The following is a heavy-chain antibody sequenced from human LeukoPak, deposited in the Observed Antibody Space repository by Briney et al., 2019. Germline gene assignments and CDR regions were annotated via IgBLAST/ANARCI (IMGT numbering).Heavy chain of an antibody. CDR2: IYYSGST. D-gene: IGHD2-15*01. Sequence: SETLSLTCTVSGGSISSYYWSWIRQPPGKGLEWIGYIYYSGSTNYNPSLKSRVTISVDASKNQFSLRLSSVTAADTAVYYCARDKCGSGSCYSDPWGQGALVTVSS. CDR1: GGSISSYY. J-gene: IGHJ5*02. V-gene: IGHV4-59*12. CDR3: ARDKCGSGSCYSDP.